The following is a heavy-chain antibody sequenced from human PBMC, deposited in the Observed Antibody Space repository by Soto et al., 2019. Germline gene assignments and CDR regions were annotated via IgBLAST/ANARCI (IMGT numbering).Heavy chain of an antibody. CDR1: GGSISSSSYF. CDR2: IYYSGNT. Sequence: QLQLQESGPGLAKPSETLSLTCTVSGGSISSSSYFWDWIRQPPGKALEWIGSIYYSGNTYYNPSLKIRVTVYVDRSKNQFSLKLSSVTAADTALYYCARRMKDSSSAGGFDIWGQGTMVTVSS. D-gene: IGHD3-22*01. CDR3: ARRMKDSSSAGGFDI. J-gene: IGHJ3*02. V-gene: IGHV4-39*01.